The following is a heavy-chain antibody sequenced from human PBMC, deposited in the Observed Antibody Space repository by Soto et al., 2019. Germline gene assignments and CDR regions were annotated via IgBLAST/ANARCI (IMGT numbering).Heavy chain of an antibody. CDR3: ARVGKGPHWYFDL. V-gene: IGHV1-69*13. J-gene: IGHJ2*01. Sequence: VASVKVSCKASGGTFSSYAISWVRQAPGQGLEWMGGIIPIFGTANYAQKFQGRVTITADESTSTAYMELSSLRSEDTAVYYCARVGKGPHWYFDLWGRGTLVTVSS. CDR1: GGTFSSYA. D-gene: IGHD1-26*01. CDR2: IIPIFGTA.